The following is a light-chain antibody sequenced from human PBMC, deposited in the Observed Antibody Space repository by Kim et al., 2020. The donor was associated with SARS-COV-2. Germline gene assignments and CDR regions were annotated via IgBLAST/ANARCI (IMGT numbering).Light chain of an antibody. CDR3: QQYGSSPL. CDR2: NTS. V-gene: IGKV3-20*01. CDR1: QSLRYTY. J-gene: IGKJ3*01. Sequence: LSPGERATPTCRASQSLRYTYLAWYQQNPGQAPRLLIYNTSSRATGIPDRFSGSGSGTDFTLTISKLEPEDCAVYYCQQYGSSPLFGPGTKVDIK.